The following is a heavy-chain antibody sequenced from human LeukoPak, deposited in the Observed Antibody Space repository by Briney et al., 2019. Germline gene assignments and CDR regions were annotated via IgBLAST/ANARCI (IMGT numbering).Heavy chain of an antibody. Sequence: SETLSLTCTVSGGSISSGDYYWGWIRQPPGKGLEWIGYIYYSGSTYYNPSLKSRVTISVDTSKNQFSLKLSSVTAADTAVYYCARTSMVRGASDAFDIWGQGTMVTVSS. V-gene: IGHV4-30-4*01. CDR2: IYYSGST. J-gene: IGHJ3*02. CDR3: ARTSMVRGASDAFDI. CDR1: GGSISSGDYY. D-gene: IGHD3-10*01.